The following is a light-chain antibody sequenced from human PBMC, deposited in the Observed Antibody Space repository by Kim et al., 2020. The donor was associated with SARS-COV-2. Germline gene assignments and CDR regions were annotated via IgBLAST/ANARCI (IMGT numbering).Light chain of an antibody. CDR2: FND. J-gene: IGLJ3*02. CDR3: QVCAGTDDNPV. Sequence: APGDTARLVCEGDNIETKNVHWDQQRPGPAPVLVVRFNDDRPSGIPGRFSGSNSGNTATLTIASVEAGDEADYFCQVCAGTDDNPVFGGGTQLTVL. V-gene: IGLV3-21*02. CDR1: NIETKN.